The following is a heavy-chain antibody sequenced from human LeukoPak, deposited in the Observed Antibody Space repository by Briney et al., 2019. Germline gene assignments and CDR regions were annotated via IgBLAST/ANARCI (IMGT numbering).Heavy chain of an antibody. D-gene: IGHD2-2*02. J-gene: IGHJ5*02. CDR1: GGSISSHC. CDR2: IYYSGST. Sequence: PSETLSLTCTVSGGSISSHCWSWIRQPPGKGLEWIGYIYYSGSTNYNPSLKSRVTISVDTSKNQFSLKLSSVTAADTAVYYCASCPYTPGWFDPWGQGTLVTVSS. CDR3: ASCPYTPGWFDP. V-gene: IGHV4-59*11.